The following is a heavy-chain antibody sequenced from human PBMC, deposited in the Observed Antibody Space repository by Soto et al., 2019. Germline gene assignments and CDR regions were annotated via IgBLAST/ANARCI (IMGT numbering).Heavy chain of an antibody. Sequence: QVQLVESGGGVVQPGRSLRLSCAASGFTFSSYAMHWVRQAPGKGLEWVAVISYDGSNIYYADSVKGRFTISRDNSETTVYLQMNSLRAEDTALYYCAKERFGELLWGWFDPWGQGTLVTVSS. V-gene: IGHV3-30-3*01. CDR2: ISYDGSNI. D-gene: IGHD3-10*01. CDR1: GFTFSSYA. J-gene: IGHJ5*02. CDR3: AKERFGELLWGWFDP.